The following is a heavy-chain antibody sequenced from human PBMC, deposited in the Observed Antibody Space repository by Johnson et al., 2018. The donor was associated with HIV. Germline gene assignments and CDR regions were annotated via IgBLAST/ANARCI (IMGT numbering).Heavy chain of an antibody. CDR1: GFTFSSYA. Sequence: EVQLVESGGGLVQPGGSLRLSCAASGFTFSSYAMSWVRQAPGKGLEWVSGISVSGGSTYYADSVKGRFTISRDNAKNSLYLQMNSLRTEDTAVYYCARDVGAFDIWGQGTMVTVSS. CDR2: ISVSGGST. V-gene: IGHV3-23*04. CDR3: ARDVGAFDI. J-gene: IGHJ3*02.